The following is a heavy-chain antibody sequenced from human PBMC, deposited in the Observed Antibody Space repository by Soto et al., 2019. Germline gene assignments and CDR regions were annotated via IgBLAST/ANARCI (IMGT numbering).Heavy chain of an antibody. CDR2: INHSGST. Sequence: SETLSLTCAVYGGSFSGYYWSWIRQPPGKGLEWIGEINHSGSTNYNPSLKSRVTISVDTSKNQFSLKLSSGTAAETAVYYCARGNSDFWSGYYRLGGWFDPWGQGTLVTVSS. D-gene: IGHD3-3*01. CDR3: ARGNSDFWSGYYRLGGWFDP. V-gene: IGHV4-34*01. J-gene: IGHJ5*02. CDR1: GGSFSGYY.